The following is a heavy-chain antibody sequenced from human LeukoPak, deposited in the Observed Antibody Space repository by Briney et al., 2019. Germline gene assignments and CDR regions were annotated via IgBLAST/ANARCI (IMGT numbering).Heavy chain of an antibody. J-gene: IGHJ4*02. CDR3: APLEGYSSGYYYLGN. Sequence: ASVKVSCKASGYTFTSYGISWVRQAPGQGLEWMGGIIPIFGTANYAQKFQGRVTITADESTSTAYMELSSLRSEDTAVYYCAPLEGYSSGYYYLGNWGQGTLVTVSS. CDR2: IIPIFGTA. CDR1: GYTFTSYG. D-gene: IGHD3-22*01. V-gene: IGHV1-69*13.